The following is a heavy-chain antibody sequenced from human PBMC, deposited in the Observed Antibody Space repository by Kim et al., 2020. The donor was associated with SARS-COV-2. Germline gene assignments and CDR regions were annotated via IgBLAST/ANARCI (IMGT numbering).Heavy chain of an antibody. CDR3: ARSLGSGAHHDAFDI. D-gene: IGHD1-26*01. V-gene: IGHV1-18*01. Sequence: QKLQGRVTRTTDTSTSTAYLELRSLRSDDTAVYYCARSLGSGAHHDAFDIWGQGTMVTVSS. J-gene: IGHJ3*02.